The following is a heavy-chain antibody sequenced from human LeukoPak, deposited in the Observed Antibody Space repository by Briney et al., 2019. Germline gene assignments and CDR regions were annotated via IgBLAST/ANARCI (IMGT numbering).Heavy chain of an antibody. D-gene: IGHD3-3*01. Sequence: GGSLRLSCAASGFTFSDAWMSWVRQAPGKGLEWVGRIKSQTDGGTVDYSAPVKGRFTISRDDSKNTLYLQMNSLKTEDTAVYYCTSTYYDFWSDPPEVWGQGTLVTVSS. J-gene: IGHJ4*02. CDR3: TSTYYDFWSDPPEV. CDR1: GFTFSDAW. CDR2: IKSQTDGGTV. V-gene: IGHV3-15*01.